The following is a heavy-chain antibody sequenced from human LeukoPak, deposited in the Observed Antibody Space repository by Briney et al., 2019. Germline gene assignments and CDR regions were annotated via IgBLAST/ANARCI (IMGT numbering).Heavy chain of an antibody. D-gene: IGHD4-17*01. CDR3: ATTRYGDYRRFDY. V-gene: IGHV3-23*01. CDR1: GFTFSSYA. J-gene: IGHJ4*02. CDR2: ISGSGGST. Sequence: PGGSLRLPCAASGFTFSSYAMSWVRQAPGKGLEWVSAISGSGGSTYYADSVKGRFTISRDNSKNTLYLQMNSLRAEDTAVYYCATTRYGDYRRFDYWGQGTLVTVSS.